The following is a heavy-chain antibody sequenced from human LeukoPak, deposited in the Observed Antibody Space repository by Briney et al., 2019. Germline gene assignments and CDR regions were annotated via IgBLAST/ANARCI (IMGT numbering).Heavy chain of an antibody. Sequence: SETLSLTCTVSGGSISSYYWSWIRQPPGKGLEWIGYIYYSGSTNYNPSLKSRVTISVDTSKNQFSLKLSSVTAADTAVYYCARGTSFYYYYGMDVWGQGTTVTVSS. D-gene: IGHD2-15*01. CDR1: GGSISSYY. V-gene: IGHV4-59*01. CDR3: ARGTSFYYYYGMDV. J-gene: IGHJ6*02. CDR2: IYYSGST.